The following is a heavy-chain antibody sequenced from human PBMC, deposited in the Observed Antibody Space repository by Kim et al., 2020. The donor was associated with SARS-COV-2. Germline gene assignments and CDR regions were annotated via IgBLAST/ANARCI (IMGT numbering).Heavy chain of an antibody. CDR1: GFTVSSNF. D-gene: IGHD2-15*01. J-gene: IGHJ3*02. Sequence: GGSLRLSCAASGFTVSSNFMSWIRQAPGKGLECISIIYGDGRTYYADSVKGRFTISRDNSQNTLYLQMNSLRAHDTAVYYCARYVDCLFGSCSSDDAFD. CDR2: IYGDGRT. CDR3: ARYVDCLFGSCSSDDAFD. V-gene: IGHV3-53*01.